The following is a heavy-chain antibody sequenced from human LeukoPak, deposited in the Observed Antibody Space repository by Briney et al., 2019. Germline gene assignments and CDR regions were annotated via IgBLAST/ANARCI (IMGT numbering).Heavy chain of an antibody. J-gene: IGHJ6*03. CDR1: GGSISSYY. V-gene: IGHV4-59*01. Sequence: SETLSLTCTVSGGSISSYYWRWVRQPPGKGLEWIGYIYYSGSTNYNPSLKSRVTISVDMSKNQFSLNLSSVTAADTAVYYCARTTEGGYTYDYFYYYYMDVWGKGTTVTISS. D-gene: IGHD5-18*01. CDR3: ARTTEGGYTYDYFYYYYMDV. CDR2: IYYSGST.